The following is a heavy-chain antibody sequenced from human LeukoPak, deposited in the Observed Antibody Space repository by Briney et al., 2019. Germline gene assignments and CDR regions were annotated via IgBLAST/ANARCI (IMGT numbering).Heavy chain of an antibody. CDR3: ARPPYSSSWDPGWFDP. J-gene: IGHJ5*02. CDR2: ISSSSDYT. CDR1: GFTFSDYY. V-gene: IGHV3-11*06. Sequence: GGSLRLSCVASGFTFSDYYMSWIRQAPGKGLEWVSYISSSSDYTNYADSVRGRFTISRDNAKNSPYLQMNSLRAEDTAVYYCARPPYSSSWDPGWFDPWGQGTLITVSS. D-gene: IGHD6-13*01.